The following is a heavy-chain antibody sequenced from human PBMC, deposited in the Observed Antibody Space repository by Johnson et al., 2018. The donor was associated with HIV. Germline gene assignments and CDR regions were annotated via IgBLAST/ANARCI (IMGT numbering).Heavy chain of an antibody. CDR1: GFTFSSYA. CDR2: IKQDGSEK. D-gene: IGHD5-18*01. CDR3: ASRSYGYVMHAFDI. J-gene: IGHJ3*02. Sequence: MLLVESGGGLVQPGGSLRRSCAASGFTFSSYAMHWVRQAPGKGLEWVANIKQDGSEKYYVDSVKGRFTISRDNAKNSLYLQMNSLRAEDTAVYYCASRSYGYVMHAFDIWGHGTTVTVSS. V-gene: IGHV3-7*01.